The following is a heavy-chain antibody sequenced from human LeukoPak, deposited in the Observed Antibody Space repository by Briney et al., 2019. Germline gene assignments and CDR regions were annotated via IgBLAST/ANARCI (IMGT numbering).Heavy chain of an antibody. D-gene: IGHD2-2*01. CDR2: ISSSGSTI. CDR3: ARGYCSSTSCYRRGAFDI. Sequence: GGSLRLSCAASGFTFSSYEMNWVRQAPGKGLEWVSYISSSGSTIYYADPVKGRFTISRDNAKNSLYLQMNSLRAEDTAVYYCARGYCSSTSCYRRGAFDIWGQGTMVTVSS. CDR1: GFTFSSYE. J-gene: IGHJ3*02. V-gene: IGHV3-48*03.